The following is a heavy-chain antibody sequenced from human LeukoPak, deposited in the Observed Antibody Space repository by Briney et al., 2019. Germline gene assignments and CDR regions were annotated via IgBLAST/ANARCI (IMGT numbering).Heavy chain of an antibody. V-gene: IGHV3-23*01. D-gene: IGHD5-12*01. CDR1: GFTFSSYA. CDR3: AKGPDSGLWYFDY. Sequence: GGSLRLSCAASGFTFSSYAMNWVRQAPGKGLEWVSGIGASGGSTYYADSVKGRFTISRDNSKNTLYLQMNSLRAEDTAVYYCAKGPDSGLWYFDYWGQGTLVTVSS. CDR2: IGASGGST. J-gene: IGHJ4*02.